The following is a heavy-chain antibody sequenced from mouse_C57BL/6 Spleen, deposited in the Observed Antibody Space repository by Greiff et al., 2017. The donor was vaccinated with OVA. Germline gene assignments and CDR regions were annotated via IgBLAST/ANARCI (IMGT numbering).Heavy chain of an antibody. CDR1: GFTFSSYA. V-gene: IGHV5-4*03. CDR3: ASAIYYGSRRAMDY. Sequence: EVMLVESGGGLVKPGGSLKLSCAASGFTFSSYAMSWVRQTPEKRLEWVATISDGGSYTYYPDNVKGRFTISRDNAKNNLYLQMSHLKSEDTAMYYCASAIYYGSRRAMDYWGQGTSVTVSS. J-gene: IGHJ4*01. CDR2: ISDGGSYT. D-gene: IGHD2-2*01.